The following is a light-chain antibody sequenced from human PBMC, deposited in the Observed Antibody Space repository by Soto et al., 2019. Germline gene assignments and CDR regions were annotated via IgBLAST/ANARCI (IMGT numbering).Light chain of an antibody. CDR2: GAS. V-gene: IGKV3-20*01. CDR1: QSVSSQ. Sequence: EIVLTQSPATLSLSPGERATLSCRASQSVSSQLAWYQQKPGQAPRLLIYGASSRATGIPNRFSGSGSGTDFTLTISRLEPEDFAVYYCQQYGNSPQTFGQGTKVDI. J-gene: IGKJ1*01. CDR3: QQYGNSPQT.